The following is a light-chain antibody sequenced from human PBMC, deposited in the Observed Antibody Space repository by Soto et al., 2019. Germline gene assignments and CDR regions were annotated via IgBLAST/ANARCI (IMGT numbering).Light chain of an antibody. Sequence: SYELTQPPSVSVAPGKTARITCGGNNIGSKSVHWYQQKPGQAPVLVIYYDSDRPSGSPERFSGSNSGNTATLTISRVEAGDEADDYCQVWDSSSDHPVFGGGTKLTVL. CDR2: YDS. CDR3: QVWDSSSDHPV. V-gene: IGLV3-21*04. CDR1: NIGSKS. J-gene: IGLJ3*02.